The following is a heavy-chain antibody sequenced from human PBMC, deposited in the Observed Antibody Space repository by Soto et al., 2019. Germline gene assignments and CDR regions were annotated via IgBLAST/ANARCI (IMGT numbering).Heavy chain of an antibody. CDR3: ARGQNDYGDYVFDY. CDR1: GGSISSGGYY. D-gene: IGHD4-17*01. V-gene: IGHV4-31*03. Sequence: SETLSLTCTVSGGSISSGGYYWSWIRQHPGKGLEWIGYIYYSGSTYYSPSLKSRVTISVDTSKNQFSLKLSSVTAADTAVYYCARGQNDYGDYVFDYWGQGTLVTVSS. J-gene: IGHJ4*02. CDR2: IYYSGST.